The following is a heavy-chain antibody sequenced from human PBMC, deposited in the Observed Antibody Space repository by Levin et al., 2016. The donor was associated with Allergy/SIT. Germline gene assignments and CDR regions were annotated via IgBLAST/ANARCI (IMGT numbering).Heavy chain of an antibody. J-gene: IGHJ6*02. D-gene: IGHD3-16*01. Sequence: SGPTLVKPTQTLTLTCTFSGFSLSTRGVGVGWVRQPPGKALEWLAVIYWNEDERYSPSLRSRLTITKDTSKNQVVLTMTSMDPVDTATYYCAHRGYYMYYAYYGLDVWGQGTTVTVSS. CDR2: IYWNEDE. CDR3: AHRGYYMYYAYYGLDV. V-gene: IGHV2-5*01. CDR1: GFSLSTRGVG.